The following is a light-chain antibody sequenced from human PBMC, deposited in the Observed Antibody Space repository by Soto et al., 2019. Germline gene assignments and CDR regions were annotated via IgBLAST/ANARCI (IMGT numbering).Light chain of an antibody. CDR3: QQYGSTPWT. Sequence: VVLTQFPDTLSLSPGETVTLSCGASQRVSNNFLGWYQQKPGLPPRLLIYDATSRANGIPERFSGRGSGTHFTLTISRLEPEDFAVYYCQQYGSTPWTFGRGTKVEMK. CDR1: QRVSNNF. V-gene: IGKV3D-20*01. CDR2: DAT. J-gene: IGKJ1*01.